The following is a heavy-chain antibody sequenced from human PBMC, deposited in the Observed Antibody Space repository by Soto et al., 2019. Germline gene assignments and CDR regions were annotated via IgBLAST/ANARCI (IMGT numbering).Heavy chain of an antibody. V-gene: IGHV3-7*03. Sequence: PGGSLRLSCAASGYTFTGSWMSWVRQPPGKGLEWVATIGPDGGEKNYVDSVKGRFTISRDNAKNSLYLEMNSLKDEDTAVYFCARGRSLDIWGQGTTVTVSS. J-gene: IGHJ6*02. D-gene: IGHD3-22*01. CDR3: ARGRSLDI. CDR1: GYTFTGSW. CDR2: IGPDGGEK.